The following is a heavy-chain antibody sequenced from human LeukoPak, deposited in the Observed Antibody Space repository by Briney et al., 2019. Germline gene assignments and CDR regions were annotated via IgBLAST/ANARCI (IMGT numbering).Heavy chain of an antibody. V-gene: IGHV2-5*02. D-gene: IGHD2-8*01. Sequence: SGPTLVNPTHTLTLTCTFSGFSLRTGGVGVGWIGQPPGKALEWLALIYWDDGKRYSPSQKSRHTITTDTSKNHMVLTMTNMDPVDTATSYCAHSSGYCTNGVCYTGGYYFDYWGQGTLVTVSS. CDR2: IYWDDGK. CDR3: AHSSGYCTNGVCYTGGYYFDY. CDR1: GFSLRTGGVG. J-gene: IGHJ4*02.